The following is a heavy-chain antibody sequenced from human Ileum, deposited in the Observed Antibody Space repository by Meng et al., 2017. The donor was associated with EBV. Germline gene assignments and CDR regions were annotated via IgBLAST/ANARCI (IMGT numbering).Heavy chain of an antibody. V-gene: IGHV4-39*01. D-gene: IGHD3-3*01. Sequence: QLRLAQSGPGLVKPSETLSLTGAFSGDSISSSNHWWGWIRQPPGKGLEWVGTIYYSGSTFYNPSLKSRVTISLDTSKNQFSLKVSSVTAADTAVYYCARRYYGVPFDNWGQGTLVTVSS. CDR1: GDSISSSNHW. CDR3: ARRYYGVPFDN. J-gene: IGHJ4*02. CDR2: IYYSGST.